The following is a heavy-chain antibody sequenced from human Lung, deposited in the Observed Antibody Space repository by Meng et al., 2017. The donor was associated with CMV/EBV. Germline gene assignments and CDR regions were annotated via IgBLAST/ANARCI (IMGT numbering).Heavy chain of an antibody. CDR2: ISSSGNIK. J-gene: IGHJ4*02. CDR1: GFTFSGYE. D-gene: IGHD3-22*01. V-gene: IGHV3-48*03. Sequence: GGSLRLXXVVSGFTFSGYEMNWVRLAPGKGLEWVSYISSSGNIKYYADSVKGRFTISRDNARNSLFLQMNSLRVEDTAVYFCAKDAARQYYDSSGYYFDYWGLGTLVTVSS. CDR3: AKDAARQYYDSSGYYFDY.